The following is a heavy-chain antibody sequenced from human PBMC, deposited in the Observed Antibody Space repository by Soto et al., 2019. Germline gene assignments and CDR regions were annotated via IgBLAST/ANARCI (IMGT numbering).Heavy chain of an antibody. J-gene: IGHJ4*02. CDR1: GGSISSGAYS. D-gene: IGHD3-10*01. CDR2: IYNSGTT. Sequence: QLQLQESGSGLVKPSQTLSLTCALSGGSISSGAYSWNWIRQPPGKGLEWIGYIYNSGTTYYNPSLKSRVTISVDRSKNQFSLKLSSVTAADTAVYYCARDDVGGILRCWGQGTLVTVSS. CDR3: ARDDVGGILRC. V-gene: IGHV4-30-2*01.